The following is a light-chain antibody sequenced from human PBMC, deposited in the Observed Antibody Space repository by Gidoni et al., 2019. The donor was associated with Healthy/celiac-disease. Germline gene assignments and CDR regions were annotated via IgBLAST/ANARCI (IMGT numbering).Light chain of an antibody. CDR3: QSYDSSLSGVI. J-gene: IGLJ2*01. V-gene: IGLV1-40*01. Sequence: QSVLTQPPSVSGAPGQRVTISCSGSSSNIGPRYDVHWYRQLPGTAPKLLIYGNNNRPSGVPDRFSGSKSGTSASLAITGLQAEDEADYYCQSYDSSLSGVIFGGGTKLTVL. CDR2: GNN. CDR1: SSNIGPRYD.